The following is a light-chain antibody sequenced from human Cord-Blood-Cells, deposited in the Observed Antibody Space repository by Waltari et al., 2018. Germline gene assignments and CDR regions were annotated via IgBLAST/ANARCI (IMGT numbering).Light chain of an antibody. J-gene: IGKJ1*01. CDR2: AAS. CDR1: QSISSY. V-gene: IGKV1-39*01. CDR3: QQSYSTPRT. Sequence: IQMTQSPSSLSASVGDRVTITCRASQSISSYLNWHQQKPGKAPKLLIYAASSLQSGVPSRFSGSGSGTDFTLTISSLQPEDFATYYCQQSYSTPRTFGQGTKVEIK.